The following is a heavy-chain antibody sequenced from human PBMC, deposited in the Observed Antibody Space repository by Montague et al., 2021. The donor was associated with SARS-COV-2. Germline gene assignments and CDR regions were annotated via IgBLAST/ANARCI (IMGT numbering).Heavy chain of an antibody. J-gene: IGHJ2*01. CDR2: ITDSGTTM. CDR1: GFTVTTYD. CDR3: VREPSSWSLRFTCDL. D-gene: IGHD1-26*01. Sequence: SLRLSCAASGFTVTTYDMNWVRQAPGRGLEWVSYITDSGTTMYYTDSVRGRFTVSRDNARNSLFLQMNSLRVDDTAVYYCVREPSSWSLRFTCDLWGRGTLVTVSS. V-gene: IGHV3-48*03.